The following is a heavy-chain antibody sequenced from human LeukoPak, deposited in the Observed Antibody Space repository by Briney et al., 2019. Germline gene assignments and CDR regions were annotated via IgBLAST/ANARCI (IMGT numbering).Heavy chain of an antibody. Sequence: GASVKVSCKASGYTFTGYYMHWVRQAPGQGLEWVGWINPNSGGTNYAQKFRGRVTMTRDTSISTAYMELSRLRSDDTAVYYCARVPQGRYYYYYMDVWGKGTTVTVSS. V-gene: IGHV1-2*02. CDR3: ARVPQGRYYYYYMDV. CDR1: GYTFTGYY. J-gene: IGHJ6*03. CDR2: INPNSGGT.